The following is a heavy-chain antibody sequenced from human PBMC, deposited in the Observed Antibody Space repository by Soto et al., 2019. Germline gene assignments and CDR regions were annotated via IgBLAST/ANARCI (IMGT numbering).Heavy chain of an antibody. CDR1: GGTFSSYT. Sequence: QVQLVQSGAEVKKPGSSVKVSCKASGGTFSSYTISWVRQAPGQGLEWMGGIIPIPGTANYAQKFQGRVTITADKSTSTDYMELSSLRSEDTAVYYCARSQGSSTSLEIYYYYYYGMDVWGQGTTVTVSS. J-gene: IGHJ6*02. V-gene: IGHV1-69*06. CDR2: IIPIPGTA. CDR3: ARSQGSSTSLEIYYYYYYGMDV. D-gene: IGHD2-2*01.